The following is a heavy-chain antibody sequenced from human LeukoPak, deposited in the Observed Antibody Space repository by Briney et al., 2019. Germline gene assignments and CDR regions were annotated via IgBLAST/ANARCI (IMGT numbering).Heavy chain of an antibody. D-gene: IGHD3-22*01. CDR1: GGTFSSYA. CDR3: AREHYDSSGPSSYFDL. J-gene: IGHJ2*01. V-gene: IGHV1-69*13. CDR2: IIPIFGTA. Sequence: GALVKVSCKASGGTFSSYAISWVRQAPGQGLEWMGGIIPIFGTANYAQKFQGRVTITADESTSTAYMELSSLRSEDTAVYYCAREHYDSSGPSSYFDLWGRGTLVTVSS.